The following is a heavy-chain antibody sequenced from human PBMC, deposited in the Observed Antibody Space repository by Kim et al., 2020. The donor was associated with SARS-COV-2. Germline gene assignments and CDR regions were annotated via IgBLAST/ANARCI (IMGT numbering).Heavy chain of an antibody. Sequence: SVKVSCKASGGTFSSYAISWVRQAPGQGLEWMGGIIPIFGTANYAQKFQGRVTITADESTSTAYMELSSLRSEDTAVYYCAGDGEFVVGYCSGGSCYPGWFDPWGQGTLVSVSS. D-gene: IGHD2-15*01. V-gene: IGHV1-69*13. J-gene: IGHJ5*02. CDR1: GGTFSSYA. CDR2: IIPIFGTA. CDR3: AGDGEFVVGYCSGGSCYPGWFDP.